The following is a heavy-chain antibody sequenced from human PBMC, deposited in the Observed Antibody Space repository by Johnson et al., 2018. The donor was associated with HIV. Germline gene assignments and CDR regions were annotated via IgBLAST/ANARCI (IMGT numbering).Heavy chain of an antibody. V-gene: IGHV3-30*14. CDR2: ISYDGSNK. CDR1: GFTFSSYA. CDR3: AKERGYDSSGYNRWYVPDAVDI. D-gene: IGHD3-22*01. J-gene: IGHJ3*02. Sequence: QVQLVESGGGVVQPGRSLRLSCAASGFTFSSYAMHWVRQAPGKGLEWVAVISYDGSNKYYADSVKGRFTISRDNSKNTLYLQMNSLRAEDTAVYYCAKERGYDSSGYNRWYVPDAVDIWGQGTMVTVSS.